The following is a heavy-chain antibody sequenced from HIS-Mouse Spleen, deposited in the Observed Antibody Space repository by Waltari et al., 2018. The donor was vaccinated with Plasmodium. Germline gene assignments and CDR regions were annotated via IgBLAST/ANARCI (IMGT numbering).Heavy chain of an antibody. V-gene: IGHV3-53*01. D-gene: IGHD6-6*01. CDR2: IYSGGST. Sequence: EVQLVESGGGLIQPGGSLRLSCAASGFTVSSTYMSWVRPAPGKGLEWVSVIYSGGSTYYADSVKGRFTISRDNSKNTLYLQMNSLRAEDTAVYYCARGMKSSSSAFDIWGQGTMVTVSS. CDR1: GFTVSSTY. J-gene: IGHJ3*02. CDR3: ARGMKSSSSAFDI.